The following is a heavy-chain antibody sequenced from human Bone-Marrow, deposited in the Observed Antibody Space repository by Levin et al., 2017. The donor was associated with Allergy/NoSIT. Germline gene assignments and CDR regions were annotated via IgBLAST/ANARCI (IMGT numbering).Heavy chain of an antibody. D-gene: IGHD3-16*01. J-gene: IGHJ3*02. V-gene: IGHV3-15*01. CDR3: TTDQPIILMMSDDAFDI. CDR1: GFTFTSSW. CDR2: IKSKSDGGTT. Sequence: LSLTCAASGFTFTSSWMSWVRQAPGKGLEWVGRIKSKSDGGTTDYAAPLKERFTISRDDSKETLYLQMNSLKTEDTAVYYCTTDQPIILMMSDDAFDIWGQGTMVTVSS.